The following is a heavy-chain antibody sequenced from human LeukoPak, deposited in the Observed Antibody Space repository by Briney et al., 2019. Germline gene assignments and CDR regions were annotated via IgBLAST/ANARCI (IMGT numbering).Heavy chain of an antibody. Sequence: GGSLRLSCAASGFTFSSYSMNWVRQAPGKGLEWVSSISSSSSYIYYADSVKGRFTISRDNAKNSLHLQMNSLRAEDTAVYYCATYCSGGSCDYNYYYYMDVWGKGTTVTVSS. V-gene: IGHV3-21*01. CDR2: ISSSSSYI. CDR3: ATYCSGGSCDYNYYYYMDV. CDR1: GFTFSSYS. D-gene: IGHD2-15*01. J-gene: IGHJ6*03.